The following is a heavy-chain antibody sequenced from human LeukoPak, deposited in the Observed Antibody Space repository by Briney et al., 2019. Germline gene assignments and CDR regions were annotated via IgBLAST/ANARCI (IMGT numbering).Heavy chain of an antibody. CDR1: GFTFSTYA. CDR3: ARGIQPPKYYGSGSDTFDI. CDR2: VSKDGNTK. Sequence: GRSLGLSCVASGFTFSTYAIHWVRQAPGKGLEWVAVVSKDGNTKYYADSVKGRFTISRDNSKNTLYLQMNSLRAEDTSVYYCARGIQPPKYYGSGSDTFDIWGQGTMVTVSS. D-gene: IGHD3-10*01. V-gene: IGHV3-30*04. J-gene: IGHJ3*02.